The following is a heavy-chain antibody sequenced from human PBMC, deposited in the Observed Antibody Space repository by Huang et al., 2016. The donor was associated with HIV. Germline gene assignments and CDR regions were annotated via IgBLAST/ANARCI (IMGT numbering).Heavy chain of an antibody. Sequence: QVQLQASGPGLVKPSQPLTLTSTVSGGSISSVSNDWGLIRQPAGKGLEWVGPIYPSANTNDHPSRKSRVTISVDPSKNQFSLKLSSVTAADTAVYYCARAIFGVVIIPVVFDYWGQGTLVTVSS. V-gene: IGHV4-61*09. CDR1: GGSISSVSND. J-gene: IGHJ4*02. CDR2: IYPSANT. CDR3: ARAIFGVVIIPVVFDY. D-gene: IGHD3-3*01.